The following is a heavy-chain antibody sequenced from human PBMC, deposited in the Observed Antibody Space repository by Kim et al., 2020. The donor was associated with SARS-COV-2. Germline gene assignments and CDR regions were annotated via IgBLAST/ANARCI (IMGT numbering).Heavy chain of an antibody. D-gene: IGHD4-17*01. J-gene: IGHJ4*02. CDR2: GST. CDR3: ARGYKATVGY. Sequence: GSTTSNPSLQSRVTISVDTSKNQFSLKLSSVTAADTAVYYCARGYKATVGYWGQGTLVTVSS. V-gene: IGHV4-34*01.